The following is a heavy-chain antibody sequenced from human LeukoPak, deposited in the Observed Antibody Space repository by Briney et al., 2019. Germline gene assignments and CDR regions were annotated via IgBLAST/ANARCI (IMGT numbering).Heavy chain of an antibody. CDR2: ISSSGSTI. CDR3: ARGQRNDILTGYYKY. Sequence: SGGSLRLSCAASGFTFSDYYMSWIRQAPGKGLEWVSYISSSGSTIYYADSVKGRFTISRDNAKNSLYLQMNSLRAEDTAVYYCARGQRNDILTGYYKYWGQGTLVTVSS. CDR1: GFTFSDYY. J-gene: IGHJ4*02. D-gene: IGHD3-9*01. V-gene: IGHV3-11*01.